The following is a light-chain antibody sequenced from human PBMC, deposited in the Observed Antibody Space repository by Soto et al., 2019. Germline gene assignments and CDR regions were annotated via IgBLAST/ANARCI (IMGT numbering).Light chain of an antibody. CDR1: QSTSIY. Sequence: DIQMTQSQSSLSASVGDRVTITCRAGQSTSIYVNWYQQKPGKAPKLLIYAASSLQSGVPSRFSGSESGTDYTLTISSLQPEDFTNYFCQQSYSTPYTFGQGTKLEIK. CDR3: QQSYSTPYT. CDR2: AAS. J-gene: IGKJ2*01. V-gene: IGKV1-39*01.